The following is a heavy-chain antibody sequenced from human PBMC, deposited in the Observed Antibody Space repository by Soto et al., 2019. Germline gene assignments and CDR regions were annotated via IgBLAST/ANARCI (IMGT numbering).Heavy chain of an antibody. CDR3: ARLVVVAPVANA. CDR1: GGSINYNSYY. CDR2: IFCTGTT. J-gene: IGHJ5*02. V-gene: IGHV4-39*02. Sequence: SETLSLTCSVSGGSINYNSYYWGWIRQPPGKGLEWVGGIFCTGTTYYSPSLKDRVTISVDTSKNSFSLNLTSVTAADTAVYFCARLVVVAPVANAWGQGTLVTVSS. D-gene: IGHD2-2*01.